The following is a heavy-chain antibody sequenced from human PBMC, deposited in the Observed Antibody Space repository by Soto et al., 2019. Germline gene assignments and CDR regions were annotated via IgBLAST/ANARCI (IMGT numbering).Heavy chain of an antibody. Sequence: EVQLVESGGGLVQPGGSLRLSCAASGFTFSSYWMSWVRQAPGKGLEWVANIKQDGSEKYYVDSVKGRFTISRDNAKNSLYLQMNSLRAEEKDVYYCARGRVAEDGNPGYYYYYGMDVWGQGTTVTVSS. CDR1: GFTFSSYW. CDR3: ARGRVAEDGNPGYYYYYGMDV. V-gene: IGHV3-7*05. J-gene: IGHJ6*02. CDR2: IKQDGSEK. D-gene: IGHD6-13*01.